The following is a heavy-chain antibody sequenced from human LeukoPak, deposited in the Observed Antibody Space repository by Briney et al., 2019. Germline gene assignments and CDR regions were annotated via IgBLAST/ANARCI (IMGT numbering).Heavy chain of an antibody. D-gene: IGHD6-19*01. CDR1: GGSFSGYY. V-gene: IGHV4-34*01. CDR3: ASFAAGYSSGWPFDY. CDR2: INHSGST. Sequence: SETLSLTCAVYGGSFSGYYWSWIRQPPGKGLEWIGEINHSGSTNYNPSLKSRVTISVDTSKNQFSLKLSSVTAADTAVYYCASFAAGYSSGWPFDYWGQGTLVTVSS. J-gene: IGHJ4*02.